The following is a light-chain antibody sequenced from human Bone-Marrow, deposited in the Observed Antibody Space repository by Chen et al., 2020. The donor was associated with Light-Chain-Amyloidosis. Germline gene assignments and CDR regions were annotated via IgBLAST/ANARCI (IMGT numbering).Light chain of an antibody. CDR1: NIGSTS. V-gene: IGLV3-21*02. CDR2: DDS. CDR3: QVWDRSSDLPM. J-gene: IGLJ3*02. Sequence: SYVLTQPSSVSVATGQTATIACGGNNIGSTSVHWYQPKPGQAPLLVVYDDSDRPSGIPERLSGSNSGNTSTLTISRVEAGYEADYYCQVWDRSSDLPMFGGGTKLTVL.